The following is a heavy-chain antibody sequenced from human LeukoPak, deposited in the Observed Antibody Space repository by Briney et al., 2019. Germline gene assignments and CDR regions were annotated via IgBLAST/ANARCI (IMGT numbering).Heavy chain of an antibody. CDR3: ARGVRYYDSSGYYYVGYYYYYYMDV. D-gene: IGHD3-22*01. J-gene: IGHJ6*03. V-gene: IGHV4-39*07. CDR2: ISYSGST. Sequence: KPSETLSLTSTVSGGPISSSSYYWGWIRQPPGKGLEWIGNISYSGSTYYNPSLKSRVTISVDTSKNQFSLKLSSVTAADTAVYYCARGVRYYDSSGYYYVGYYYYYYMDVWGKGTTVTISS. CDR1: GGPISSSSYY.